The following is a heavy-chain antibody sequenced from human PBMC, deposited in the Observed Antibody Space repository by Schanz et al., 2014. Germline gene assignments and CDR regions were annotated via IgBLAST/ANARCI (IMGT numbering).Heavy chain of an antibody. J-gene: IGHJ4*02. CDR1: EFTFSTDA. CDR3: ARDNRYYLFDY. V-gene: IGHV3-23*01. Sequence: DVHLLESGGGLVQPGGSLRLSCAASEFTFSTDAMSWVRQAPGKGLEWVSSISGDHRNTFYADSVKGRFTISRDNSKNTLYLQLGSLSAEDTAVYFCARDNRYYLFDYWGQGALVTVSS. D-gene: IGHD3-16*02. CDR2: ISGDHRNT.